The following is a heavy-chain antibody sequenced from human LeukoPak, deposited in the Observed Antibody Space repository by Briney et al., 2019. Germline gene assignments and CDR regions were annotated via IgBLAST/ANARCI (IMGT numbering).Heavy chain of an antibody. CDR2: INPNSGGT. D-gene: IGHD5-18*01. CDR1: GYTFTGYY. Sequence: ASVKVSCKASGYTFTGYYMHWVRQAPGQGLEWMGWINPNSGGTNYAQEFQGRVTMTRDTSISTAYMELSRLRSDDTAVYYCARDLEGYSYGYDYWGQGTLVTVSS. J-gene: IGHJ4*02. CDR3: ARDLEGYSYGYDY. V-gene: IGHV1-2*02.